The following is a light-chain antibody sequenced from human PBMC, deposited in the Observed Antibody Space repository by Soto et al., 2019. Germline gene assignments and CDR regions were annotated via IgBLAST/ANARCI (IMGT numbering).Light chain of an antibody. J-gene: IGKJ4*01. CDR3: QQDKSGPLK. V-gene: IGKV3D-15*01. CDR1: QGVGSD. CDR2: DIF. Sequence: EIVLTQYPATLSVSRGERATLSCNARQGVGSDLARYQDTPGQSPRFVIYDIFTRATGVPTTISGSGSGTEFTLTITCLHSEDGSSNYYQQDKSGPLKVGRVTKADIK.